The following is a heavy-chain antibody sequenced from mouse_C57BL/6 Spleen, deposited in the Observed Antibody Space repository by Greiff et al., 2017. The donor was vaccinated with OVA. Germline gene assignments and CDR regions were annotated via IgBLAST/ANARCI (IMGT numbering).Heavy chain of an antibody. CDR1: GYTFTDYY. CDR3: ARIDFAY. J-gene: IGHJ3*01. Sequence: VQLQQSGPELVKPGASVKISCKASGYTFTDYYMNWVKQSHGKSLEWIGDINPNNGGTSYNQKFKGKATLTVDKSSSTAYMELRSLTSADSAVYYCARIDFAYWGQGTLVTVSA. CDR2: INPNNGGT. V-gene: IGHV1-26*01.